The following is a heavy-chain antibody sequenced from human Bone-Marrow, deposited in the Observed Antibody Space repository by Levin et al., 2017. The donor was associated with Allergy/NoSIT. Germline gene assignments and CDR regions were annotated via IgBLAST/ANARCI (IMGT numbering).Heavy chain of an antibody. D-gene: IGHD2-8*01. J-gene: IGHJ4*02. CDR2: IYYSGTT. CDR1: GGSISSSSNY. Sequence: SETLSLTCTVSGGSISSSSNYWGWIRQPPGKGLEWIGSIYYSGTTYYNPSLKSRVTLSVDTSKNQFSLKLSSVTAADTAVYYCAGGGVGYCTNGVCYAHDYWGQGTLVTVSS. V-gene: IGHV4-39*07. CDR3: AGGGVGYCTNGVCYAHDY.